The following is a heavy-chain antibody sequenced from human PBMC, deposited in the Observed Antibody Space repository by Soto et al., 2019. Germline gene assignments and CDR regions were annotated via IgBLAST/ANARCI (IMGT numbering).Heavy chain of an antibody. CDR2: INKDGGRT. CDR3: AKDLHWYGMDV. Sequence: EVQLLESGGGLVQPGESLRLSCAASGFTFGSYFMNWVRQARGKGPEWVSDINKDGGRTHYADSVRGRFTISRDNSRNTLYLQMNRLRAEDTALYYCAKDLHWYGMDVWGQGTTVTVSS. V-gene: IGHV3-23*01. CDR1: GFTFGSYF. J-gene: IGHJ6*02. D-gene: IGHD1-1*01.